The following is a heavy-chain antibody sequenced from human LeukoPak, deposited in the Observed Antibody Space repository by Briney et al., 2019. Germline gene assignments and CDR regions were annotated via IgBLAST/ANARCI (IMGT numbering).Heavy chain of an antibody. CDR1: GYTFTSYD. J-gene: IGHJ3*02. D-gene: IGHD2-8*01. CDR2: MNPNSGNT. Sequence: ASVKVSCKASGYTFTSYDINWVRQATGQGLEWMGWMNPNSGNTGYAQKFLGRVTMTRNTSISTAYMELSSLRSEDTAVYYCACTGADETNNDQDAFDIWGQGTMVTVSS. CDR3: ACTGADETNNDQDAFDI. V-gene: IGHV1-8*01.